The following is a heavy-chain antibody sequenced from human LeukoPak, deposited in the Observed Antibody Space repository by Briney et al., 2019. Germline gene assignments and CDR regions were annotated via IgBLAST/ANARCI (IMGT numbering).Heavy chain of an antibody. CDR2: ISSSSSYI. J-gene: IGHJ5*02. CDR3: AREVRGVIVFDP. CDR1: GSTFSSYS. D-gene: IGHD3-10*01. V-gene: IGHV3-21*01. Sequence: GGSLRLSCAASGSTFSSYSMNWVRQAPGKGLEWVSSISSSSSYIYYADSVKGRFTISRDNAKNSLYLQMNSLRAEDTAVYYCAREVRGVIVFDPWGQGTLVTVSS.